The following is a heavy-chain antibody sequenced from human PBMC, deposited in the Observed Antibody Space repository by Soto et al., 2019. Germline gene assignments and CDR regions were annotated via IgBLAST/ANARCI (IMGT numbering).Heavy chain of an antibody. V-gene: IGHV1-69*01. J-gene: IGHJ6*02. D-gene: IGHD3-10*01. CDR3: EIDVGSGGLSVV. Sequence: QVQLVQSGTEVKKPGSSAKVSCKASGGTFSNYVISWVRQAPGQGLEWMGGIIPLFGTTDYANKFQGRIAIPADESTTTVYMDLSSVRFEDTAVYFCEIDVGSGGLSVVWGQGTTVIVSS. CDR2: IIPLFGTT. CDR1: GGTFSNYV.